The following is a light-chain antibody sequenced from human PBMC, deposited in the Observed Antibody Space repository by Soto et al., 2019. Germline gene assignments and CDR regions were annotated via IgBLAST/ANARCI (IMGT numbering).Light chain of an antibody. CDR2: GAP. J-gene: IGKJ1*01. CDR3: QQYGSSPPT. V-gene: IGKV3-20*01. CDR1: QCIIRY. Sequence: IVLTQSPGTLSLSPGERTTLSCRASQCIIRYLAWYQQEPGQGPRLLIYGAPSRATGTPDRFSGSGSGTDFTLTINRLEPEDFALYYCQQYGSSPPTFGQGTKVDIK.